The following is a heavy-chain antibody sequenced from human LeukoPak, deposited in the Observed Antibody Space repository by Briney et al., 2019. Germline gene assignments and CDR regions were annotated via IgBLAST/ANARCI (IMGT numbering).Heavy chain of an antibody. Sequence: SETLSLTCTVSGYSISSSYYWSWIRQPAGKGLEWIGRIYTSGITDYNPSLKSRVTMSVDTSKNQFSLKLTSVTAADTAMYYCARDRSVVVRGAFDIWGQGTMVTVSS. CDR3: ARDRSVVVRGAFDI. CDR2: IYTSGIT. V-gene: IGHV4-4*07. D-gene: IGHD3-22*01. CDR1: GYSISSSYY. J-gene: IGHJ3*02.